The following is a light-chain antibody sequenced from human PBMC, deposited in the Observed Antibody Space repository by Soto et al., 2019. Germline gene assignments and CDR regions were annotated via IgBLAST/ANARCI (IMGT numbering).Light chain of an antibody. CDR1: QSVSSTY. J-gene: IGKJ2*01. V-gene: IGKV3-20*01. Sequence: EVVLTHSPGTLSLSPGERATLSCRASQSVSSTYLAWYQQTPGQSHRLLIYSTSSRATGIPDRFSGSGSGTDFTLTISRLEPEDFAVYYCQQYGRSPNTFGHGTKLEI. CDR3: QQYGRSPNT. CDR2: STS.